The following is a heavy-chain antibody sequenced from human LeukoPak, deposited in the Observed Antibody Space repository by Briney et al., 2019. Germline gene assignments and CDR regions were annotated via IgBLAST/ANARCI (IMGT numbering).Heavy chain of an antibody. CDR3: AREWERAFDI. CDR1: GFTFSSYA. D-gene: IGHD1-26*01. CDR2: ISYDGSNK. J-gene: IGHJ3*02. Sequence: QPGGSLRLSCAASGFTFSSYAMHRVRQAPGKGLEWVAVISYDGSNKYYADSVKGRFTISRDNSKNTLYLQMNSLRAEDTAVYYCAREWERAFDIWGQGTMVTVSS. V-gene: IGHV3-30*04.